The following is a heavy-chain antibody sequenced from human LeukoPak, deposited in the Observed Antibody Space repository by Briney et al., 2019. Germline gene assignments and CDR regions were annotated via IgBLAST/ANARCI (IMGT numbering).Heavy chain of an antibody. CDR1: GFTFSDYY. D-gene: IGHD3-10*01. Sequence: PGGSLRLSCAASGFTFSDYYMSWIRQAPGKGLEWVSYISSSSSYTNYADSEKGRFTISRDNAKNSLYLQMNSLRAEDTAVYYCATGSGHYYGSGSYPGYWGQGTLVTVSS. CDR3: ATGSGHYYGSGSYPGY. J-gene: IGHJ4*02. V-gene: IGHV3-11*06. CDR2: ISSSSSYT.